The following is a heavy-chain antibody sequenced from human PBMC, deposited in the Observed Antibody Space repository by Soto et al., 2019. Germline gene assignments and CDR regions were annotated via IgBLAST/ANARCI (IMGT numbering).Heavy chain of an antibody. CDR3: AEDRTVGARQGFDY. V-gene: IGHV3-23*01. Sequence: GGSLRLSCAASGFTFSTYAMSWVRQAPGKGLEWVSAISGSGGATYYADSVKGRFTISRDNSKNTLYLQMNSLRAEDTAVYYCAEDRTVGARQGFDYWAQGTTVTVSS. CDR1: GFTFSTYA. J-gene: IGHJ4*02. CDR2: ISGSGGAT. D-gene: IGHD1-26*01.